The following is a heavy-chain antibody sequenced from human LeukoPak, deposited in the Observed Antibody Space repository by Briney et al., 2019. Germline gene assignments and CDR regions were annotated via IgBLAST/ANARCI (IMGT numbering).Heavy chain of an antibody. CDR2: IKQDGSEK. Sequence: GGSLRLSCAASGFTFSSYWMNWVRQAPGKGLEWVANIKQDGSEKKYLDSVKGRSTISRDNAKNSLYLQMNSLRAEDTAVYYCMTASRSSSWPPPTWGQGTLVTVSS. CDR3: MTASRSSSWPPPT. V-gene: IGHV3-7*01. J-gene: IGHJ5*02. CDR1: GFTFSSYW. D-gene: IGHD6-13*01.